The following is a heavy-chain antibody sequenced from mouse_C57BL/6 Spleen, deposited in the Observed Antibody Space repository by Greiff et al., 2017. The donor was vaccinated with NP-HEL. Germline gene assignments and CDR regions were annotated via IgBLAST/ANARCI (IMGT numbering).Heavy chain of an antibody. CDR1: GFTFSDYY. CDR3: ARDGRYYTYWYFDV. CDR2: INYDGSST. D-gene: IGHD2-12*01. V-gene: IGHV5-16*01. J-gene: IGHJ1*03. Sequence: EVKLVESEGGLVQPGSSMKLSCTASGFTFSDYYMAWVRQVPEKGLEWVANINYDGSSTYYLDSLKSRFIISRDNAKNILYLQMSSLKSEDTATYYCARDGRYYTYWYFDVWVTGTTVTVSS.